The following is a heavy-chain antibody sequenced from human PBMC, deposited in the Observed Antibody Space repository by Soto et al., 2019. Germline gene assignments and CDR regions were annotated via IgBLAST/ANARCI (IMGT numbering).Heavy chain of an antibody. CDR3: ARLPFPWGWFDP. Sequence: QVQLVESGGGLVKPGGSLRLSCAASGIVFSDYMSWVRQAPGKGLEWLSYISGSGRTIYSADSVKGRFTISRDNATNSLYLKMNSVRTEDTAVYYCARLPFPWGWFDPWGHGTVVPVSS. CDR2: ISGSGRTI. D-gene: IGHD3-16*01. V-gene: IGHV3-11*01. CDR1: GIVFSDY. J-gene: IGHJ5*02.